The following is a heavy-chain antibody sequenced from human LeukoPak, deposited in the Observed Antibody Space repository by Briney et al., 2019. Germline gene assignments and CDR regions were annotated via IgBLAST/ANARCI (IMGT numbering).Heavy chain of an antibody. CDR3: TTDPGSDTAMVTVDY. CDR2: ISSNGGST. V-gene: IGHV3-64*04. D-gene: IGHD5-18*01. CDR1: GFTFSSYA. J-gene: IGHJ4*02. Sequence: PGGSLRLSCSASGFTFSSYAMHWVRQAPGKGLEYVSAISSNGGSTYYADSVKGRFTISRDDSKNTLYLQMNSLKTGDTAVYYCTTDPGSDTAMVTVDYWGQGTLVTVSS.